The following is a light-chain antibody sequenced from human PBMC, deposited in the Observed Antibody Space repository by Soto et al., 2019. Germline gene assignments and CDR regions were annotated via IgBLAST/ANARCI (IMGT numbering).Light chain of an antibody. J-gene: IGLJ1*01. V-gene: IGLV1-44*01. CDR1: TSSIGGST. CDR2: GNT. CDR3: ATWNDGVFV. Sequence: QSVLTQPASASGTPGQRVTISCSGSTSSIGGSTVSWYQQFPGAAPKLLIYGNTQRPLGVPVRFSASKSDTSASLAISGLQSEDEADYYCATWNDGVFVFGIGTKVTVL.